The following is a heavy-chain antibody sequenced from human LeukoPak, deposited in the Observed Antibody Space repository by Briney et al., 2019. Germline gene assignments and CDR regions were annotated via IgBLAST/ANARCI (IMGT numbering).Heavy chain of an antibody. J-gene: IGHJ4*02. CDR3: AKERGVGAGRTYLLLYYFDY. Sequence: GGSLRLSCAASGFTFSSYGMHWVRQAPGKGLEWVAFIRYDGSNKYYVDSVKGRFTISRDNSKNTLYLQMNSLRAEDTAVYYRAKERGVGAGRTYLLLYYFDYWGQETLVTVSS. CDR2: IRYDGSNK. V-gene: IGHV3-30*02. D-gene: IGHD6-13*01. CDR1: GFTFSSYG.